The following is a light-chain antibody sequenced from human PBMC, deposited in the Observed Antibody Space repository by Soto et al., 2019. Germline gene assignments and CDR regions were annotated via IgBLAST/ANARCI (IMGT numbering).Light chain of an antibody. Sequence: EVVLTQSPGTLSLSPGERATLSCRASQSVSSYLALYQQKPGQAPRLLIYGASNRATGIPDRFSGSGSGTDFTLTISRLEPEDFAVYYCQQYGSSSWTFGQGTKVDIK. CDR1: QSVSSY. J-gene: IGKJ1*01. V-gene: IGKV3-20*01. CDR2: GAS. CDR3: QQYGSSSWT.